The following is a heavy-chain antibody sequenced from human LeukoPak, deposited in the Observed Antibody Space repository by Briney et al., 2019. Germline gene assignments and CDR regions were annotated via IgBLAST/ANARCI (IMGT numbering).Heavy chain of an antibody. CDR3: AKNPYYYDSSGY. Sequence: GGSLRLSCAASGFTFSSCAMSWVRQAPGKGLEWVSAISGSGGSTYYADSVKGRFTISRDNSKNTLYLQMNSLRAEDTAVYYCAKNPYYYDSSGYWGQGTLVTVSS. CDR2: ISGSGGST. CDR1: GFTFSSCA. J-gene: IGHJ4*02. V-gene: IGHV3-23*01. D-gene: IGHD3-22*01.